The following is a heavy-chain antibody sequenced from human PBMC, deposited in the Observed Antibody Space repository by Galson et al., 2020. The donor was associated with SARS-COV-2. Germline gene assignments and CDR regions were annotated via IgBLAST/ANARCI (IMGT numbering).Heavy chain of an antibody. J-gene: IGHJ4*02. CDR3: ARDPDSPSSDNFDY. CDR1: GFTFSSYA. CDR2: ISYDGSNK. D-gene: IGHD2-15*01. V-gene: IGHV3-30*04. Sequence: GGSLRLSCAASGFTFSSYAMHWVRQAPGKGLEWVAVISYDGSNKYYADSVKGRFTISRDNSKNTLYLQMNSLRAEDTAVYYCARDPDSPSSDNFDYWGQGTLVTVSS.